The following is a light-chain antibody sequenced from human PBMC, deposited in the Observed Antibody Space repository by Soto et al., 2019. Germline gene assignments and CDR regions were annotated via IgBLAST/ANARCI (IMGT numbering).Light chain of an antibody. CDR3: QQYGSSPPIT. Sequence: EIVLTQSPATLSLSPGEKDTLSCRASQSFSSSLAWYQQKPGQAPRLLIYDASNRATGIPARFSGSGSGTDFTLTISRLEPEDFAVYYCQQYGSSPPITF. CDR2: DAS. CDR1: QSFSSS. V-gene: IGKV3-20*01. J-gene: IGKJ5*01.